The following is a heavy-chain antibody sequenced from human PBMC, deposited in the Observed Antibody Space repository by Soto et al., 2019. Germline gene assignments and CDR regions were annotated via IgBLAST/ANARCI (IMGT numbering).Heavy chain of an antibody. CDR2: INAVATRT. CDR1: GFAFSRYW. J-gene: IGHJ4*02. D-gene: IGHD1-1*01. CDR3: ARVNDPDDY. Sequence: EVHLVESGGGLVQPGGSLRLSCAASGFAFSRYWMHWVRQAPGGGLMWVSRINAVATRTHYAYSVKGRFTVSRDNAKNTVYLQVDSLRAEDTALYYCARVNDPDDYWGQGTLVIVSS. V-gene: IGHV3-74*01.